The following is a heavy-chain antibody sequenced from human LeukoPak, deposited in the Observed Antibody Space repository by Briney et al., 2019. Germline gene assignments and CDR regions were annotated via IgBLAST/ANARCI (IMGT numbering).Heavy chain of an antibody. J-gene: IGHJ4*02. CDR2: IDSSSSYI. V-gene: IGHV3-21*01. CDR3: ARDPATPHDY. CDR1: GFTFSTCS. D-gene: IGHD5-12*01. Sequence: GGSLRLSCVASGFTFSTCSMNWVRQAPGKGLEWVASIDSSSSYIYYADSEKGRLTISRDNAKNSLYLQMNSLRAEDTAVYYCARDPATPHDYWGQGTLVTVSS.